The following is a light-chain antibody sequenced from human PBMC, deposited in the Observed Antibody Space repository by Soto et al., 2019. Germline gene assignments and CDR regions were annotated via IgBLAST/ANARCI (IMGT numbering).Light chain of an antibody. Sequence: DFVMTQSQLSLPVTPGEPASISCRSSHSLLHSNGYNYLDWYLQKPGQSPQLLIYLGSNRASGVPDRFSGSGSGTDFTLKISRVEAEDVGVYYCMQPLQSWTFGQGTKVDIK. CDR2: LGS. J-gene: IGKJ1*01. CDR1: HSLLHSNGYNY. V-gene: IGKV2-28*01. CDR3: MQPLQSWT.